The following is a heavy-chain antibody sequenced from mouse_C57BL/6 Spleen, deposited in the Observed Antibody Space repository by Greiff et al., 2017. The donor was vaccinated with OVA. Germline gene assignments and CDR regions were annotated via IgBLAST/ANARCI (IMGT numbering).Heavy chain of an antibody. J-gene: IGHJ2*01. CDR1: GYTFTSYW. V-gene: IGHV1-53*01. CDR2: INPSNGGT. Sequence: VQLQQPGTELVKPGASVKLSCKASGYTFTSYWMHWVKQRPGQGLEWIGNINPSNGGTNYNEKFKSKATLTVDKSSSTAYMQLSSLTSEDSAVYYCARGGGNYVPYFDYWGQGTTLTVSS. D-gene: IGHD2-1*01. CDR3: ARGGGNYVPYFDY.